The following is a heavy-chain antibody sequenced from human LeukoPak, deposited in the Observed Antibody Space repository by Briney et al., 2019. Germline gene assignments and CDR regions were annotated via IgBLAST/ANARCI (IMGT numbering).Heavy chain of an antibody. V-gene: IGHV4-34*01. CDR2: INHSGST. CDR3: ARGRYSYGSKFFDY. D-gene: IGHD5-18*01. CDR1: GGSFSGYY. Sequence: SETLSLTCAVYGGSFSGYYWSWIRQPPGMGLEWIGEINHSGSTNYNPSLKSRVTISVDTSKNQFSLKLSSVTAADTAVYYCARGRYSYGSKFFDYWGQGTLVTVSS. J-gene: IGHJ4*02.